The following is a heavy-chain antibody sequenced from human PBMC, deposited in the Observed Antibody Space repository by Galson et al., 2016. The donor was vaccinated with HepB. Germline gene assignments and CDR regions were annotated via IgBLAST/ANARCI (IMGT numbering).Heavy chain of an antibody. J-gene: IGHJ4*02. CDR3: AREQGYSDYRTADC. CDR2: ISDSGGRT. CDR1: GFTFSSYA. D-gene: IGHD4-11*01. V-gene: IGHV3-23*01. Sequence: SLRLSCAVSGFTFSSYAMSWVRQAPGKGLEWVSGISDSGGRTHYADSVKGRFTISRDDSRNTLHLEMNSLRVEDTAVYYCAREQGYSDYRTADCWGQGTLVTVSS.